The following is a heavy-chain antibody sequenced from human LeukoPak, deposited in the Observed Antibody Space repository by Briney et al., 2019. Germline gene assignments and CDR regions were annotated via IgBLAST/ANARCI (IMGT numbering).Heavy chain of an antibody. D-gene: IGHD1-1*01. CDR2: IYDTGNT. CDR1: GGPLSAYY. Sequence: SETLSLTCTVSGGPLSAYYWTWIRQPPGKGLEWIGYIYDTGNTNYNPSLKSRVTISVDTSKNQFSLKLTSVTAADTAVYYCASGETGSTLGGYWGQGTLVTVSS. CDR3: ASGETGSTLGGY. J-gene: IGHJ4*02. V-gene: IGHV4-59*01.